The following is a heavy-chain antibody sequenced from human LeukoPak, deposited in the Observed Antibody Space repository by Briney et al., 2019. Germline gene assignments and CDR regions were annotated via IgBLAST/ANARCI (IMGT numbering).Heavy chain of an antibody. CDR3: ARELRTPYDILGRGNAFDI. CDR1: GFTFSNYE. D-gene: IGHD3-9*01. J-gene: IGHJ3*02. CDR2: ISFSGNTI. V-gene: IGHV3-48*03. Sequence: GSLRLSCAASGFTFSNYEMNWVRQAPGKGLEWVSYISFSGNTIYYADSVKGRFTISRVDAKNSLYLQMNSLRAEDTAVYYCARELRTPYDILGRGNAFDIWGHGTMVTVSS.